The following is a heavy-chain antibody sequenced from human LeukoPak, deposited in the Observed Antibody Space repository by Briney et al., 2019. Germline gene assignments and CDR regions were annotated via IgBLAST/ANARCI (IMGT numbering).Heavy chain of an antibody. CDR3: ARPTYCGSDCYFNFDY. J-gene: IGHJ4*02. CDR2: IKPNSGVT. Sequence: SVKVSCKTSGYTFATYFMHWVRQAPGQGLEWMGCIKPNSGVTNYAQKFRGRVTITWDTSVSTAYIELSGLTSDDTAIYYCARPTYCGSDCYFNFDYWGQGTLVTVSS. V-gene: IGHV1-2*02. D-gene: IGHD2-21*02. CDR1: GYTFATYF.